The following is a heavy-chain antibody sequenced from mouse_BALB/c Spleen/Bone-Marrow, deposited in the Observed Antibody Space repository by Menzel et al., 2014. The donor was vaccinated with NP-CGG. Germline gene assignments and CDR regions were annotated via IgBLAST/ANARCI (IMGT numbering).Heavy chain of an antibody. CDR3: TIRYYAMDY. CDR2: IIPNSGYS. J-gene: IGHJ4*01. Sequence: VKLQESGAELARPGASVKMSCQASGYTFTRYTMHWEKRRPGQGLEWIGYIIPNSGYSNYNQKFKGKAILTADKSSSTAYMQLSSLTSEDSAVYYCTIRYYAMDYWGQGTSVTVSS. V-gene: IGHV1-4*01. D-gene: IGHD1-1*01. CDR1: GYTFTRYT.